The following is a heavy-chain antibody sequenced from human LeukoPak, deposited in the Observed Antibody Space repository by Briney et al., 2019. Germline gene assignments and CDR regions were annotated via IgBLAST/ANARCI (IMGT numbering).Heavy chain of an antibody. CDR3: ASRRLYQLRYFDY. J-gene: IGHJ4*02. CDR1: GGSFSGYY. Sequence: SETLSLTCAVYGGSFSGYYWSWIRQPPGKGLEWIGEINHSGGTNYNPSLKSRVTISVDTSKNQFSLKLSSVTAADTAVYYCASRRLYQLRYFDYWGQGTLVTVSS. D-gene: IGHD2-2*01. V-gene: IGHV4-34*01. CDR2: INHSGGT.